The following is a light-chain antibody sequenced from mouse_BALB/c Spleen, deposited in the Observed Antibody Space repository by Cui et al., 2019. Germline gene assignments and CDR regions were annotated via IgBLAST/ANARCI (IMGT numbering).Light chain of an antibody. J-gene: IGKJ5*01. Sequence: QIVLTQSPAIMSASTGEKVTMTCSASSSVSYMHWYQQKSGTSPKRWIYDTSKLASGVPARFSGSGSGTSYSLTISSMEAEDAATYYCQQWSSNPPTFGAGTKLELK. V-gene: IGKV4-59*01. CDR1: SSVSY. CDR3: QQWSSNPPT. CDR2: DTS.